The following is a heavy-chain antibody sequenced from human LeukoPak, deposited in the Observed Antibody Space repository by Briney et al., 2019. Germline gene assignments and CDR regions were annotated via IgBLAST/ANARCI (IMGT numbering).Heavy chain of an antibody. J-gene: IGHJ3*02. V-gene: IGHV3-23*01. Sequence: GGSLRLSCAASEFTYGMNWVRQAPGKGLECVSAISSSGSNTYYADSVKGRFTISRDNSKNTLYLQMNSLRAEDTAVYYCAKKAGFNAFDIWGQGTMVTVSS. CDR2: ISSSGSNT. D-gene: IGHD6-19*01. CDR1: EFTYG. CDR3: AKKAGFNAFDI.